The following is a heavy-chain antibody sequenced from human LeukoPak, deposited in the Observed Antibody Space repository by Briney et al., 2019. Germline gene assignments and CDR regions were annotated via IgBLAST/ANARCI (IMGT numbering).Heavy chain of an antibody. CDR3: ARGDQQWLVEEGQYYFDY. Sequence: GGSLRLSCAASGFTFSSTVMTWVRQAPGKGLEWVANIKQDGSEKYYVDSVKGRFTISRDNAKNSLYLQMNSLRAEDTAVYYCARGDQQWLVEEGQYYFDYWGQGTLVTVSS. J-gene: IGHJ4*02. CDR2: IKQDGSEK. D-gene: IGHD6-19*01. V-gene: IGHV3-7*01. CDR1: GFTFSSTV.